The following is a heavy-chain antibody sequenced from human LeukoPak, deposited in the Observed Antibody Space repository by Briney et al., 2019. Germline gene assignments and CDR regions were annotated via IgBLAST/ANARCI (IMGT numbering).Heavy chain of an antibody. CDR3: AREGYNFCYDY. CDR2: TSHDGSGK. CDR1: GFTFSSYS. V-gene: IGHV3-30*03. J-gene: IGHJ4*02. D-gene: IGHD3-3*01. Sequence: PGGSLRLSCAASGFTFSSYSMNWVRQAPGKGLEWVAVTSHDGSGKYYADSVKGRFSISRDSSKNTVYLQMNSLRVEDTAVYFCAREGYNFCYDYWGQGTLVTVSS.